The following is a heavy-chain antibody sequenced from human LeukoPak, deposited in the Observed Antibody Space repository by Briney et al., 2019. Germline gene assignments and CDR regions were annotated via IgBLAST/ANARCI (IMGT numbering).Heavy chain of an antibody. J-gene: IGHJ4*02. CDR1: GYRFATSW. D-gene: IGHD4-17*01. V-gene: IGHV5-51*01. CDR3: ARPNDYGYYFDY. CDR2: IYPGDSDT. Sequence: GESLKISCKGSGYRFATSWIGWVRQMPGKGLEWMGIIYPGDSDTRYSPSFQGQVTISVDKSISTAYLQWSSLKASDTAMYYCARPNDYGYYFDYWGQGTLVTVSS.